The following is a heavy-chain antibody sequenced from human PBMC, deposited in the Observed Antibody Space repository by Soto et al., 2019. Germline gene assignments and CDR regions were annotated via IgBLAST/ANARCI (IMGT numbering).Heavy chain of an antibody. CDR2: ISTFNGHT. V-gene: IGHV1-18*01. Sequence: QVHLVQSGAEVKKPGASVRVSCKASGYTFLNYDITWVRQAPGQGLEWMGWISTFNGHTKYAPKVQGRVTMTTDTSTTTAYMELRSLSSDDTAVYYCAGVSGTGDYWGQGTLVTVSS. J-gene: IGHJ4*02. CDR1: GYTFLNYD. CDR3: AGVSGTGDY.